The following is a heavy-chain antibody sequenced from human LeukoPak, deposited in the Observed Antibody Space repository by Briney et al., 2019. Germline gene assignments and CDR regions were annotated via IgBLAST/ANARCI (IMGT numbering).Heavy chain of an antibody. J-gene: IGHJ4*02. Sequence: TGGSLRLSCAASGFTFSSYAMSWVRQAPGKGLEWVSAISGSGGSTYYADSVKGRFTISRDNSKNTLYLQMNSLRAEDTAVYYCAKALFYDSSGYYYVAPMDYWGQGTLVTVSS. CDR3: AKALFYDSSGYYYVAPMDY. CDR1: GFTFSSYA. V-gene: IGHV3-23*01. D-gene: IGHD3-22*01. CDR2: ISGSGGST.